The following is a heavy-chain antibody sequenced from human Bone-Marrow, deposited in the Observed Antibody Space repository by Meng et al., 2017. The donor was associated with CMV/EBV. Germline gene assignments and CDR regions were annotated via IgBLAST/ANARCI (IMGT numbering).Heavy chain of an antibody. D-gene: IGHD3-16*01. CDR2: IKSKTDGGTT. Sequence: GESLKISCAASGFTFSNAWMSWVRQAPGKGLEWVGRIKSKTDGGTTDYAAPVKGRFTISRDDSKNTLYLQMNSLKTEDTAVYYCAKRPYDYIWGSPFGTQGNFDLWGRGTLVTVSS. J-gene: IGHJ2*01. CDR3: AKRPYDYIWGSPFGTQGNFDL. V-gene: IGHV3-15*01. CDR1: GFTFSNAW.